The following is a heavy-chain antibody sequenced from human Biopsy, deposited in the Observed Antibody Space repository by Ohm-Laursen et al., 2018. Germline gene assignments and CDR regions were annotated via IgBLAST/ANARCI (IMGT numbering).Heavy chain of an antibody. CDR1: GFTVGSNY. D-gene: IGHD1-14*01. J-gene: IGHJ5*01. Sequence: SLRLSCSASGFTVGSNYMNWVRQAPGKGLEWVAHIDVSDYNTYYADSVRGRFTISRDNSKQMVHLEINSLTADDTTVYYCVKQWGGYNFDSWGRGTLVTVSS. CDR3: VKQWGGYNFDS. V-gene: IGHV3-53*01. CDR2: IDVSDYNT.